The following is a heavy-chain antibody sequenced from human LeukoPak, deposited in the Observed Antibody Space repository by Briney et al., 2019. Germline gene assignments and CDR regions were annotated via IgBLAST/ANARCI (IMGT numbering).Heavy chain of an antibody. Sequence: SETLSLTCAVYGGSFSGYYWSWIRQPPGKGLEWIGEINHSGSTNYNPSLKSQVTISVDTSKNQFSLKLSSVTAADTAVYYCARLSTITVVTPGLSYFDYWGQGTLVTVSS. CDR2: INHSGST. V-gene: IGHV4-34*01. CDR3: ARLSTITVVTPGLSYFDY. J-gene: IGHJ4*02. CDR1: GGSFSGYY. D-gene: IGHD4-23*01.